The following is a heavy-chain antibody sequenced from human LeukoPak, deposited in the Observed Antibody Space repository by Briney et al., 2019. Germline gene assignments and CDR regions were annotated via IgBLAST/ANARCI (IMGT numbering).Heavy chain of an antibody. CDR2: IPYDGSNK. J-gene: IGHJ4*02. D-gene: IGHD4-23*01. CDR1: GFTFSTYA. Sequence: PGRSLRLSYAASGFTFSTYAMHWVRQAPGKGLEWVAVIPYDGSNKYYADSVKGRFTISRENSKNRLYLQMNSLRAEDTAVYYCARAEGYGGELDSWGQGTLVTVSS. V-gene: IGHV3-30*04. CDR3: ARAEGYGGELDS.